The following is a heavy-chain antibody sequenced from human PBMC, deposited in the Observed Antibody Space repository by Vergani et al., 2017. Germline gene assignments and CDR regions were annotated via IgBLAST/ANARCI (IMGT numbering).Heavy chain of an antibody. CDR2: ISSSSSTI. D-gene: IGHD3-3*01. CDR1: GFTFSSYS. CDR3: ARDRELRFLEWFRISAFDY. J-gene: IGHJ4*02. Sequence: EVQLVESGGGLVQPGGSLRLSCAASGFTFSSYSMNWVRQAPGKGLEWVSYISSSSSTIYYADSVKGRFTISRDNAKNSLYLQMNSLRDEDPAVYYCARDRELRFLEWFRISAFDYWGQGTLVTVSS. V-gene: IGHV3-48*02.